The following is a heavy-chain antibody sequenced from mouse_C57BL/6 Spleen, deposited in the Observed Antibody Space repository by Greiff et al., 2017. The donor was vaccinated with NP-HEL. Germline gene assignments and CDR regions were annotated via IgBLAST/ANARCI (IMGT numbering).Heavy chain of an antibody. CDR3: TREGWSWFAY. CDR1: GFTFSSYA. V-gene: IGHV5-9-1*02. D-gene: IGHD2-3*01. Sequence: EVHLVESGEGLVKPGGSLKLSCAASGFTFSSYAMSWVRQTPEKRLEWVAYISSGGDYIYYADTVKGRFTISRDNARNTLYLQMSSLKSEDTAMYYCTREGWSWFAYWGQGTLVTVSA. J-gene: IGHJ3*01. CDR2: ISSGGDYI.